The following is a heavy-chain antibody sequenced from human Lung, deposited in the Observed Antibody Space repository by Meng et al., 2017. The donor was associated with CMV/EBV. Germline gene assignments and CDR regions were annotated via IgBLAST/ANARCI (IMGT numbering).Heavy chain of an antibody. CDR2: MNPNSGNT. V-gene: IGHV1-8*03. D-gene: IGHD3-3*01. Sequence: ASVKVSCKASGYTFTSYDINWVRQATGQGLEWMGWMNPNSGNTDYAQKFQGGVTITRNTATGTAYMELTSRKSEDTAVYYCAREEILVEASPVGRARYYYTGMDAWGQGTTVTVSS. J-gene: IGHJ6*02. CDR3: AREEILVEASPVGRARYYYTGMDA. CDR1: GYTFTSYD.